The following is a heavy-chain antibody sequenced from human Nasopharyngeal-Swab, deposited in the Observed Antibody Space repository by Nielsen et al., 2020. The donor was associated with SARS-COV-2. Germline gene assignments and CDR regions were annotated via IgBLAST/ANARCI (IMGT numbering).Heavy chain of an antibody. V-gene: IGHV7-4-1*02. CDR3: ARDLVGRYDILTGSLFDP. J-gene: IGHJ5*02. CDR1: GYTFTSYA. CDR2: INTNTGNP. Sequence: ASVKVSCKASGYTFTSYAMNWVRQAPGQGLEWMGWINTNTGNPTYAQGFTGRFVFSLDTSVSTAYLQISSLKAEDTAVYYCARDLVGRYDILTGSLFDPWGQGTLVTVSS. D-gene: IGHD3-9*01.